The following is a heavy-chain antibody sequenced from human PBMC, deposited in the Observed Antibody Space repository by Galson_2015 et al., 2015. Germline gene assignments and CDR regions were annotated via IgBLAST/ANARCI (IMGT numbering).Heavy chain of an antibody. CDR1: GFTFSTYE. J-gene: IGHJ4*02. D-gene: IGHD7-27*01. CDR3: ARELGSIKDDY. V-gene: IGHV3-48*03. CDR2: ISSSGTII. Sequence: SLRLSCAASGFTFSTYEMNWVRQAPGKGLEWVSYISSSGTIIYQADSVKGRFTISRDNAKNSLYLQMNSLRAEDTAVYYCARELGSIKDDYWGQGTLV.